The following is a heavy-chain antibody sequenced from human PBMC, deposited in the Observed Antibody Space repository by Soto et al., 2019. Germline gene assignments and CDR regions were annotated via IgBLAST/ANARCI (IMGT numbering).Heavy chain of an antibody. Sequence: PGGSLRLSCAASGFTLSTYCMSWVRQAPGKGLEWVSSISNSSSERYYVDSVKGRFTISRDNAKNSLYLQMNSLRAEDTAVYYCARDESTTVIPFFDYWGQGTLVTVSS. CDR1: GFTLSTYC. D-gene: IGHD4-17*01. V-gene: IGHV3-21*01. J-gene: IGHJ4*02. CDR2: ISNSSSER. CDR3: ARDESTTVIPFFDY.